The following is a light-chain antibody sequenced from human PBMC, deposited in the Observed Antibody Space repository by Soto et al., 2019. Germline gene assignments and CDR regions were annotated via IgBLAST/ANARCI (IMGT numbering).Light chain of an antibody. V-gene: IGLV2-18*02. CDR1: SADIGSYNR. J-gene: IGLJ1*01. CDR3: SSFTTSETYV. Sequence: QSALTQPPSVSGSPGQSVTISCTGTSADIGSYNRVSWYQQPPGAAPKLMICDVNNRPSGVPERFSGSKSGNTASLTIFGLQAEDEADDYCSSFTTSETYVFGTGTKLTVL. CDR2: DVN.